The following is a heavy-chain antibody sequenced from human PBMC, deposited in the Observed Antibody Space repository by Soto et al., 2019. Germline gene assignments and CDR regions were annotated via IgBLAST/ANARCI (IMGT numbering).Heavy chain of an antibody. J-gene: IGHJ4*02. CDR1: GGTFSSYA. Sequence: GASVKVSCKASGGTFSSYAISWVRQAPGQGLEWMGGIIPIFGTANYAQKFQGRVTITADKSTSTAYMELSSLRSEDTAVYYCARVAEEYCSGGSCHGYFDYWGQGTLVTVS. CDR3: ARVAEEYCSGGSCHGYFDY. D-gene: IGHD2-15*01. V-gene: IGHV1-69*06. CDR2: IIPIFGTA.